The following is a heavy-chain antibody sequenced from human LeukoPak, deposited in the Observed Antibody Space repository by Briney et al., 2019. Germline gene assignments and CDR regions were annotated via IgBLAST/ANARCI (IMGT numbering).Heavy chain of an antibody. CDR3: ARDPLVPAQIDAFDI. D-gene: IGHD2-2*01. Sequence: PGGSLRLSCAASGFTFNNYGMHWVRQAPGQGLEWMGWIYPNSGGTNYAQKFQGRVTMTRDTSISTAYMELSRLRSDDTAVYYCARDPLVPAQIDAFDIWGQGTMVTVSS. J-gene: IGHJ3*02. CDR2: IYPNSGGT. V-gene: IGHV1-2*02. CDR1: GFTFNNYG.